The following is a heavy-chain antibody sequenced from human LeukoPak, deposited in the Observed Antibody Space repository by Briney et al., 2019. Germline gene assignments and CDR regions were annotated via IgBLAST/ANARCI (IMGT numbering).Heavy chain of an antibody. V-gene: IGHV3-48*03. D-gene: IGHD2-8*02. CDR3: AREGDWWKPFDF. J-gene: IGHJ4*02. CDR2: ISSSGSTR. CDR1: GFTFSSYE. Sequence: GGSLRLSCAASGFTFSSYEMHWVRQAPGKGLEWVSYISSSGSTRYYADSVKGRFTISRDSAKNSLYLQMNSLRAEDTAVYYCAREGDWWKPFDFWGQGTLVTVSS.